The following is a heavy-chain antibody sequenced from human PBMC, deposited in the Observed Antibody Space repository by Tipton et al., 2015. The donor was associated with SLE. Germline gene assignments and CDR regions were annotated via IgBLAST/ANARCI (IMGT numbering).Heavy chain of an antibody. CDR2: INHSGST. CDR3: ARGGQSHYYYYYMDV. Sequence: TLSLTCTVSGGSISSSSYYWGWIRQPPGKGLEWIGEINHSGSTNYNPSLKSRVTISVDTSKNQFSLKLSSVTAADTAVYYCARGGQSHYYYYYMDVWGKGTTVTVSS. V-gene: IGHV4-61*05. CDR1: GGSISSSSYY. D-gene: IGHD3-16*01. J-gene: IGHJ6*03.